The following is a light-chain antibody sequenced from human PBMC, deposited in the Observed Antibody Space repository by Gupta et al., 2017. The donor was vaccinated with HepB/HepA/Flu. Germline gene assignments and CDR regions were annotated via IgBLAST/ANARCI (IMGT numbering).Light chain of an antibody. CDR1: ESVSGSY. CDR2: GAC. V-gene: IGKV3-20*01. CDR3: QQYGSSRGLT. Sequence: DIVLTQSPATLSLSPGERATLSCRASESVSGSYLAWYQQRPGQAPRLLIYGACSRATGIPDRFSGSGSGTDFTLTISGLEPEDFAVYYCQQYGSSRGLTFGGGTKVDIK. J-gene: IGKJ4*01.